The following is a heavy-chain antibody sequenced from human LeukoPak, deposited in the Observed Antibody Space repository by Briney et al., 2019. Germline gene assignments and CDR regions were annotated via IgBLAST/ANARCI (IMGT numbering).Heavy chain of an antibody. Sequence: SETLSLTCDVSGKSVTTGYYWAWIRQPPGKALEWIGIIYHRESGHYQPSLKSRVSMAVDTSKNQFSLRLSAVTAADTAVYYFARALQYCTSGCAYLFDYWGQGTLVAVSS. V-gene: IGHV4-38-2*01. D-gene: IGHD2-8*01. CDR3: ARALQYCTSGCAYLFDY. CDR1: GKSVTTGYY. CDR2: IYHRESG. J-gene: IGHJ4*02.